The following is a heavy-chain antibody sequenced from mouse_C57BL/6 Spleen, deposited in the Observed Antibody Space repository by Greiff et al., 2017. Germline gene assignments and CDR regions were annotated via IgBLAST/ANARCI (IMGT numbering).Heavy chain of an antibody. D-gene: IGHD1-1*01. CDR1: GYTFTDYY. CDR3: ARRGTTVVANWYFDV. CDR2: IYPGSGNT. V-gene: IGHV1-76*01. Sequence: QVHVKQSGAELVRPGASVKLSCKASGYTFTDYYINWVKQRPGQGLEWIARIYPGSGNTYYNEKFKGKATLTAKKSSSTAYMQLSSLTSEDSAVYCCARRGTTVVANWYFDVWGTGTTVTVSS. J-gene: IGHJ1*03.